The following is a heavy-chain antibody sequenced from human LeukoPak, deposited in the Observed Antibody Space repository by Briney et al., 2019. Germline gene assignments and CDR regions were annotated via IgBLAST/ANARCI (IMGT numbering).Heavy chain of an antibody. CDR1: GFTFSGYA. V-gene: IGHV3-23*01. Sequence: GGSPRLSCAASGFTFSGYALSWVRQAPGKGLEWVSTISGSGDSTYYADSVKGRFTISRDNSKNTLYLQMNSLRAEDTAVYYCGRAFPPLRTAAAGDYWGQGTLVTVSS. CDR2: ISGSGDST. CDR3: GRAFPPLRTAAAGDY. J-gene: IGHJ4*02. D-gene: IGHD6-13*01.